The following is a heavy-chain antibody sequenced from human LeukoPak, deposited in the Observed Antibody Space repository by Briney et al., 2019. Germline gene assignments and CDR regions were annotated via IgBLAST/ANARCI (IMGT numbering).Heavy chain of an antibody. V-gene: IGHV4-59*08. CDR2: IYYSGST. CDR1: GGSISSYY. CDR3: ARIMTSLIVDY. D-gene: IGHD2-15*01. Sequence: SETLSVTCTVSGGSISSYYWSWIRQPPGNGLEWIGYIYYSGSTNYNPSLKSRVTITVDTSKNQFSLKLSSVTAADTAVYYCARIMTSLIVDYWGQGTPVTVSS. J-gene: IGHJ4*02.